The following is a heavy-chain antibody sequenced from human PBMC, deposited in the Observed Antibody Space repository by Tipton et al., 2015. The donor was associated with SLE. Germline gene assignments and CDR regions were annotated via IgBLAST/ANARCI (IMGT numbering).Heavy chain of an antibody. CDR1: GDPITNFY. Sequence: TLSLTCTVSGDPITNFYWVWIRQPPGKGPECIGYIYHTGSTRLNPSLESRVTMSVDTSKSQFSLKLSSVTAADTAIYYCARDRFGYTFFDPWGQATLVAVS. D-gene: IGHD1-1*01. CDR3: ARDRFGYTFFDP. CDR2: IYHTGST. V-gene: IGHV4-59*01. J-gene: IGHJ5*02.